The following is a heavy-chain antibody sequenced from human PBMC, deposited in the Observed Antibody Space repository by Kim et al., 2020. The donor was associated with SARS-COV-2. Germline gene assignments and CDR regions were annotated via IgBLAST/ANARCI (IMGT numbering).Heavy chain of an antibody. D-gene: IGHD3-22*01. CDR2: ISSSSYI. CDR3: ARDQSQAYYYDSSGYYHDY. CDR1: GFTFSSYS. J-gene: IGHJ4*02. V-gene: IGHV3-21*01. Sequence: GGSLRLSCAASGFTFSSYSMNWVRQAPGKGLEWVSSISSSSYIYYADSVKGRFTISRDNAKNSLYLQMNSLRAEDTAVYYCARDQSQAYYYDSSGYYHDYWGQGTLVTVSS.